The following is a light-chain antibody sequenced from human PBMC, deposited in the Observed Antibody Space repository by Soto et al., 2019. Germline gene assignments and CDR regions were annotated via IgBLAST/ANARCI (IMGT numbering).Light chain of an antibody. Sequence: DIQMTQSPSTLSASVGDRVTITCRASQSISSWLAWYQQKPGKAPKLLIYKASSLESGVPSRFSGSGSGTAFTLTISSLQPDDFATYYCQQYNSYPLTFGGGTQVEIK. CDR2: KAS. CDR1: QSISSW. CDR3: QQYNSYPLT. J-gene: IGKJ4*01. V-gene: IGKV1-5*03.